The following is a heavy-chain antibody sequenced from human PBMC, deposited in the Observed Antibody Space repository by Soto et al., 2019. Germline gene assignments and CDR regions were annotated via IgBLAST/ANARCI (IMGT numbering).Heavy chain of an antibody. D-gene: IGHD3-10*01. Sequence: QVQLVQSGAEVKKPGASVRVSCKASGYTFDSYGLNWVRQAPGQGLEWMGWISTHTGNTDYPQRFQGRVTMTTDKSTSTAFLHLRSLTTDDTAVYYCVRDVSVSSGSFGGYWGQGTLVSVSS. CDR1: GYTFDSYG. V-gene: IGHV1-18*01. CDR2: ISTHTGNT. J-gene: IGHJ4*02. CDR3: VRDVSVSSGSFGGY.